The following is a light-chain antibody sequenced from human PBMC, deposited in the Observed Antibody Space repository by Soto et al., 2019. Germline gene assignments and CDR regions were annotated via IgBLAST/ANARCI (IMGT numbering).Light chain of an antibody. Sequence: DIQMTQSPSTLSASVGDRVTITCRASQNISNWLAWYQQKPGKAPKLLISKASSLQSGVPSRFSGSGSGTEFTITISSRQPDDFATYSCQLSLTFGGGTKVEIK. V-gene: IGKV1-5*03. CDR2: KAS. CDR3: QLSLT. CDR1: QNISNW. J-gene: IGKJ4*01.